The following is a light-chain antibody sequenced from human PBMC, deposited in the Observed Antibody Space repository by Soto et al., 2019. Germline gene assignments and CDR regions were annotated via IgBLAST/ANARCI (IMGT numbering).Light chain of an antibody. CDR2: WAS. V-gene: IGKV4-1*01. CDR3: QHYYSSPLT. Sequence: DIVMTQSPDSLSVSLGERATINCKSSQSVLSSSNNKNYLAWYQQKPGQPPKVVIYWASTRGSGVPDRFIGSESGTDFTLTTTSLQAEDVAVYYCQHYYSSPLTLRGGTKVDIK. J-gene: IGKJ4*01. CDR1: QSVLSSSNNKNY.